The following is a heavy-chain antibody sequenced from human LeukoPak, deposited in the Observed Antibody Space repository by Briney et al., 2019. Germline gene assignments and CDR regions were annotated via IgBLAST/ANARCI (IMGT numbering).Heavy chain of an antibody. CDR2: ISGSGGST. D-gene: IGHD1-26*01. CDR3: AKDVRRWGFDP. CDR1: GFTFDDYG. Sequence: PGGSLRLSCAASGFTFDDYGMSWVRQAPGKGLEWVSAISGSGGSTYYADSVKGRFTISRDNSKNTLNLQMNSLRAEDTAVYYCAKDVRRWGFDPWGQGTLVTVSS. V-gene: IGHV3-23*01. J-gene: IGHJ5*02.